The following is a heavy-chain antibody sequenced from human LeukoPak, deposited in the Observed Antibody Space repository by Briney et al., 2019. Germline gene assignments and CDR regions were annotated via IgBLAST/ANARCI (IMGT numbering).Heavy chain of an antibody. D-gene: IGHD3-10*01. V-gene: IGHV7-4-1*02. CDR2: INTNTGNP. CDR3: ARGSSGSYYNPLLGAFDI. CDR1: GYTFTSYA. J-gene: IGHJ3*02. Sequence: GASVKVSCKASGYTFTSYAMNWVRQAPGQGLEWMGWINTNTGNPTYAQGFTGRFVFSLDTSVSTAYLQISSLKAEDTAVYYCARGSSGSYYNPLLGAFDIWGQGTMVTVSS.